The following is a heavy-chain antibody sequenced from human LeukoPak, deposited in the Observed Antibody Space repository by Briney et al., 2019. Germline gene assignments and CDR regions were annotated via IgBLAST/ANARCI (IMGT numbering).Heavy chain of an antibody. CDR3: ARGGGDCYSH. CDR1: GFTFSSYS. Sequence: GGSLRLSCAASGFTFSSYSMNWVRQAPGKGLEWVSSISSSNSYIYYADSVKGRFTISRDNAKNSLYLQMNSLRAEDTAVYYCARGGGDCYSHWGQGTLVTVSS. J-gene: IGHJ4*02. V-gene: IGHV3-21*01. CDR2: ISSSNSYI. D-gene: IGHD2-21*02.